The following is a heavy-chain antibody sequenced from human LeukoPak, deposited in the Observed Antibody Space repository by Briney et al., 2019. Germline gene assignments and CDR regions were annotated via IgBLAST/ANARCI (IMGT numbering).Heavy chain of an antibody. CDR1: GFSFSAYA. Sequence: GGSLRLSCAASGFSFSAYAMTWVRQAPGKGLEWVSSITRTGRTTSYTDSVKGRFTISRDNSKNTLHLQMNRLRGEDTDLYFCAKDHEKSDSYYYLDSWGLGTMVTVSS. V-gene: IGHV3-23*01. D-gene: IGHD3-10*01. J-gene: IGHJ4*02. CDR2: ITRTGRTT. CDR3: AKDHEKSDSYYYLDS.